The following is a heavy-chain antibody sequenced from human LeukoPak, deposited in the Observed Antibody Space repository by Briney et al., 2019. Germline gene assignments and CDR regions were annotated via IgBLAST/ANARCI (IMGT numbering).Heavy chain of an antibody. D-gene: IGHD2-2*02. CDR2: ISGSGGST. CDR1: GFTFSSYA. V-gene: IGHV3-23*01. Sequence: SGGSLRLSCAASGFTFSSYAMSWVRQAPGKGLEWVSAISGSGGSTYYADSVKGRFTISRDNSKNTLYLQMNSLRAEGTAVYYCAKDNRRDIVVVPAAIGYWGQGTLVTVSS. CDR3: AKDNRRDIVVVPAAIGY. J-gene: IGHJ4*02.